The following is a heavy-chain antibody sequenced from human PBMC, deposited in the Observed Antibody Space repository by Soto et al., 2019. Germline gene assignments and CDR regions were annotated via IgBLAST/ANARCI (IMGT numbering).Heavy chain of an antibody. CDR3: ARVRGYCSGGSCHPSAADY. J-gene: IGHJ4*02. V-gene: IGHV4-31*03. CDR2: IYYSGST. CDR1: GGSISSGGYY. D-gene: IGHD2-15*01. Sequence: QVQLQESGPGLVKPSQTLSLTCTVSGGSISSGGYYWRWIRQHPVKGLEWIGYIYYSGSTYYNPSLKRRVTISVDTSKNQFSLKLSSGTAADTAVYYCARVRGYCSGGSCHPSAADYWGQGTLVTVSS.